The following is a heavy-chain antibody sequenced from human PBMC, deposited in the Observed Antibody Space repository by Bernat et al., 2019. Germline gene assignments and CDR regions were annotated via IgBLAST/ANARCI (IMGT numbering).Heavy chain of an antibody. D-gene: IGHD6-6*01. CDR1: GFTFSSYG. CDR2: IWYDGSNK. V-gene: IGHV3-33*01. Sequence: QVQLVESGGGVVQPGRSLRLSCAASGFTFSSYGMHWVRQAPGKGLEWVAVIWYDGSNKYYVDSVKGRFTISRDNSKNTLYLQMNSLRAEDTAVYYCARGAYSSSSNYYYYYYYMDVWGKGTTVTVSS. CDR3: ARGAYSSSSNYYYYYYYMDV. J-gene: IGHJ6*03.